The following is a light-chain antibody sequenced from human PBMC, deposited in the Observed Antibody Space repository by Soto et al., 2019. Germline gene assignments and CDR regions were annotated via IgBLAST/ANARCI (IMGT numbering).Light chain of an antibody. CDR2: DNN. V-gene: IGLV1-51*01. J-gene: IGLJ2*01. Sequence: QSVLTQPPSVSAAPGQTVIIACSGSSSNIGNDYVSWYQNLPGTAPKLLIYDNNKRPSGIPDRFSGSKSGTSATLGITGLQTGDEADYYCGTWDSSLREVVFGGGTKLTVL. CDR1: SSNIGNDY. CDR3: GTWDSSLREVV.